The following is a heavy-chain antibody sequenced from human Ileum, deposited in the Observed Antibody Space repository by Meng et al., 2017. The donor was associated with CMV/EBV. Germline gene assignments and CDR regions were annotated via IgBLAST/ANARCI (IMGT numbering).Heavy chain of an antibody. V-gene: IGHV1-2*02. Sequence: ASVKVSCKASGYTFTDFYIHWMRQAPGQGLEWMGWINGNSGATFYAQTFQGRVTLTTDTSIRAAYMELGSLTSDDTAMYFCARRGGYAYSLFDYWGQGSMVTVSS. CDR2: INGNSGAT. CDR1: GYTFTDFY. CDR3: ARRGGYAYSLFDY. J-gene: IGHJ4*02. D-gene: IGHD5-12*01.